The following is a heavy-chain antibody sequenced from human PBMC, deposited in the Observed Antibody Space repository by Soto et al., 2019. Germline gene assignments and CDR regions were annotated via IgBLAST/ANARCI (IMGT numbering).Heavy chain of an antibody. Sequence: SETLSLTCTVSGGSISSGGYYWSWIRQHPGKGLEWIGNVYYSGSSHYNPSLKSRVTISIDTSKNQFSLKLSSVTAADTAVYYCARERPTYINSQGVWFGPWGQGTLVTVSS. D-gene: IGHD4-4*01. J-gene: IGHJ5*02. V-gene: IGHV4-31*03. CDR1: GGSISSGGYY. CDR3: ARERPTYINSQGVWFGP. CDR2: VYYSGSS.